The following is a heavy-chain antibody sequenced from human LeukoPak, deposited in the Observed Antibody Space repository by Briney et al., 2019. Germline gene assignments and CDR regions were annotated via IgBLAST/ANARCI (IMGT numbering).Heavy chain of an antibody. CDR2: IIPIFGTA. Sequence: ASVKVSCKASGGTFSSYAISWVRQAPGQGLEWMGRIIPIFGTANYAQKFQGRVTIHTDESTSTAYMELSSLRSEDTAVYYCASSPPPYYYMDVWGKGTTVTVSS. J-gene: IGHJ6*03. CDR1: GGTFSSYA. CDR3: ASSPPPYYYMDV. V-gene: IGHV1-69*05.